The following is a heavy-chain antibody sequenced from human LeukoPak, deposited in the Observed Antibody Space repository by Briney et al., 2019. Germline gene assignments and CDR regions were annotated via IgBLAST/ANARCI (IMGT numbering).Heavy chain of an antibody. J-gene: IGHJ3*02. CDR2: TYYTGTT. Sequence: SETLSLTCTVSGGSTISHYWSWLRQPPGKGLEWIAYTYYTGTTNYNRSLKSRVAISIDTSKDQFSLRLSSVTAADSAVYYWAGLRSRAFDIWGPGTMVSVSS. CDR3: AGLRSRAFDI. CDR1: GGSTISHY. V-gene: IGHV4-59*08. D-gene: IGHD6-6*01.